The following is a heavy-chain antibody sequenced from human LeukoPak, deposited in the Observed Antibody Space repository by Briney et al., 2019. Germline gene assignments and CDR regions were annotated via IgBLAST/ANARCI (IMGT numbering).Heavy chain of an antibody. CDR1: GGSFSGYY. Sequence: SETLSLTCAVYGGSFSGYYWSWIRQPPGKGLEWIGEINHSGSTNYNPSLKSRVTLSVDTSKNQFSLKLSSVTAADTAVYYCARGRGYDYVWGSYRYTIPFDYWGQGTLVTVSS. J-gene: IGHJ4*02. CDR3: ARGRGYDYVWGSYRYTIPFDY. D-gene: IGHD3-16*02. V-gene: IGHV4-34*01. CDR2: INHSGST.